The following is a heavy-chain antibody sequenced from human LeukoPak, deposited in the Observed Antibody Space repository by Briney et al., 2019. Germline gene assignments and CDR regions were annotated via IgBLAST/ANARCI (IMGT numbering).Heavy chain of an antibody. CDR2: IKQDGSQK. V-gene: IGHV3-7*04. CDR1: GXTFSSYW. Sequence: GALRLSCSASGXTFSSYWMSWVRQAPGKGLEWVATIKQDGSQKYYVDSVKGRFTISRDNAKKSLYLQMNSLRAEDTAVYYCARESRTAVSSVEFDYWGQGTLVTVSS. D-gene: IGHD4-17*01. J-gene: IGHJ4*02. CDR3: ARESRTAVSSVEFDY.